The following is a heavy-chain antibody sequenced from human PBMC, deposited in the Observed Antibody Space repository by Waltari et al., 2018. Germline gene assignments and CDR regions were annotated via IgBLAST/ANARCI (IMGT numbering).Heavy chain of an antibody. V-gene: IGHV1-2*06. CDR3: ARVRTKYYYDSSGYYFDY. CDR2: INPNSGGT. Sequence: QVQLVQSGAEVKKPGASVKVSCKASGYTFTGYYMHWVRQAPGQGLEWMGRINPNSGGTNYAQKFQGRVTMTRDTSISTAYMELSRLRSDDTAVYYCARVRTKYYYDSSGYYFDYWGQGTLVTVSS. D-gene: IGHD3-22*01. CDR1: GYTFTGYY. J-gene: IGHJ4*02.